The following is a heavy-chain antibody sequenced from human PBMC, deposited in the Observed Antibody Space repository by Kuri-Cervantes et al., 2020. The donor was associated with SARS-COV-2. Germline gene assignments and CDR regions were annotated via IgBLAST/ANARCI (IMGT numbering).Heavy chain of an antibody. Sequence: SETLSLTCTVSGGSVSSDTYYWSWIRQPPGKGLEWIGYIYYSGSTNYNPSLKSRVTISVDTSKNQFSLKLSPVTAADTAVYYCARGPGNWGGFDYWGQGTLVTVSS. J-gene: IGHJ4*02. CDR3: ARGPGNWGGFDY. V-gene: IGHV4-61*01. D-gene: IGHD7-27*01. CDR1: GGSVSSDTYY. CDR2: IYYSGST.